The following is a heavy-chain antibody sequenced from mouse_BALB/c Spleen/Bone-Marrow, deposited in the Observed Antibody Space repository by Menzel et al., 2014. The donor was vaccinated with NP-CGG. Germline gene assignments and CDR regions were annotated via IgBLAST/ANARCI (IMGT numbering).Heavy chain of an antibody. CDR3: TREDTNWDFDY. V-gene: IGHV5-6-4*01. J-gene: IGHJ2*01. CDR1: GFTFSSYT. D-gene: IGHD4-1*01. Sequence: EVQLVESGGGLVKPGGSLKLSCAASGFTFSSYTMSWVRQTPEKRLVWVATISSGGSYTYYPDSVKGRFTISRDNAKNTLYLQMSSLKSEDTAMYYCTREDTNWDFDYWGQGTTLTVSS. CDR2: ISSGGSYT.